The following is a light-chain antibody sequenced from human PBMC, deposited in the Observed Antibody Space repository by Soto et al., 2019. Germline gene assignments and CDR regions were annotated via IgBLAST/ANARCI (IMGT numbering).Light chain of an antibody. CDR2: AAS. J-gene: IGKJ1*01. CDR3: QKYASAPRT. V-gene: IGKV1-27*01. CDR1: QGINNY. Sequence: IQMTQSQSSLSASIGDRVTITCRASQGINNYLAWYQQNPGEVPNRLIYAASTLQSGVPSRFSGSKSGTAFTLTISSRQHEDVATYYCQKYASAPRTFGQGTKVEVK.